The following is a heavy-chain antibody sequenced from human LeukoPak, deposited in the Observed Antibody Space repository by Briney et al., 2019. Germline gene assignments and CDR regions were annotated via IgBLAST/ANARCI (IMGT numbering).Heavy chain of an antibody. CDR2: IYYSGST. Sequence: TSETLSLTYTVSGRSISRGGYYWSWIRQHPGKVLEWIGYIYYSGSTYYNPSLKTRVTIPVDASKNQFCLQLSAVPSADRSVYYCARDRWAQREKINDAFDRWGQETMVTDSS. CDR3: ARDRWAQREKINDAFDR. V-gene: IGHV4-31*03. J-gene: IGHJ3*02. D-gene: IGHD5-24*01. CDR1: GRSISRGGYY.